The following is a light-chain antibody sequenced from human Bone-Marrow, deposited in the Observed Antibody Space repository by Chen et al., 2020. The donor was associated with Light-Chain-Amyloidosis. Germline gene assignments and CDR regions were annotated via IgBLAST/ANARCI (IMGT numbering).Light chain of an antibody. Sequence: EIVMTQSPATLSVSPGERATLSCRASQSVGSKLAWYQQKPCQAPRLLTYGASTRATGFAARFSGSGSGTVFTLTISSLQSEDFAVYYCQQYNVWPRAFGQGTKVEIK. V-gene: IGKV3-15*01. CDR2: GAS. CDR3: QQYNVWPRA. J-gene: IGKJ1*01. CDR1: QSVGSK.